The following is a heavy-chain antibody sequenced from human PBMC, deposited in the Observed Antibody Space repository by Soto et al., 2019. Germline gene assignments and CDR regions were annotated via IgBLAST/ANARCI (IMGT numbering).Heavy chain of an antibody. V-gene: IGHV3-30*18. J-gene: IGHJ6*02. CDR1: GFNLRNYG. Sequence: QVQLVESGGGVVQPGRSLRLSCAASGFNLRNYGIHWVRQAPAKGLEWVAATSFDGSDGYYADSVKGRFTISRDDSKNTLYLQMNSLITEDTAVYYCAKDIEYSSSPLSAYYSHHGRDVWGQGTTVTVS. CDR2: TSFDGSDG. CDR3: AKDIEYSSSPLSAYYSHHGRDV. D-gene: IGHD6-6*01.